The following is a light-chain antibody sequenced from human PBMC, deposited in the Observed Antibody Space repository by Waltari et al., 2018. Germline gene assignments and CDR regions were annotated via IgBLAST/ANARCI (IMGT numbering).Light chain of an antibody. J-gene: IGKJ4*01. CDR2: SIS. CDR3: QQGYSTPLT. V-gene: IGKV1-39*01. CDR1: QSISSY. Sequence: DIQMTQSTSSLSASVGDRVTITCRASQSISSYLNWFQQKPGKAPDLLIYSISRLQSGVPSRFSGSGSGTDFTLTISNLQPADLATYYCQQGYSTPLTFGGGTKVEIK.